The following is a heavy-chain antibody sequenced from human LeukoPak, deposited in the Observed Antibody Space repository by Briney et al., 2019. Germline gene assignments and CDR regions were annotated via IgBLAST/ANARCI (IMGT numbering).Heavy chain of an antibody. Sequence: SGPALVKPTQTLTLTCTFSGFSLSTSGMCVSWIRQPPGKALEWLARIDWDDDKYYSTSLKTRLTISKDTSKNQVVLTMTNMDPVDTATYYCARIGYSNYDYYYYGMDVWGQGTTVTVSS. J-gene: IGHJ6*02. D-gene: IGHD4-11*01. CDR2: IDWDDDK. V-gene: IGHV2-70*11. CDR1: GFSLSTSGMC. CDR3: ARIGYSNYDYYYYGMDV.